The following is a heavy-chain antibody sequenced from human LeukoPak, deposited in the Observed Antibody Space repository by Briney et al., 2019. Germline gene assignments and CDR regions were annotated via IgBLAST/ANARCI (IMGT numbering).Heavy chain of an antibody. J-gene: IGHJ5*02. CDR1: GYSLSDKY. Sequence: SVKVSCKASGYSLSDKYMHWVRQAPGQGLEWMGGINPNSGGTNYAQKFQGRVTMTTDTSMSTAYMELSRLTSDDTAVYYCARAGGRSWFDPWGQGTLVTVSS. CDR3: ARAGGRSWFDP. V-gene: IGHV1-2*02. CDR2: INPNSGGT.